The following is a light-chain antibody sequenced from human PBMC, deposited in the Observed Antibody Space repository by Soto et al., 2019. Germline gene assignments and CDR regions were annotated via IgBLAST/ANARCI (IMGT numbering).Light chain of an antibody. V-gene: IGKV3-15*01. CDR2: GAS. J-gene: IGKJ1*01. CDR3: QQYFEWPPMT. Sequence: VMTQSPATLSVSPGERATLSCWASETVATNLAWYQQKPGHAPRLLISGASTRAAGISDRFRGSGSGTEFTLTISSLRSEDSAIYYCQQYFEWPPMTFGQGTKVEI. CDR1: ETVATN.